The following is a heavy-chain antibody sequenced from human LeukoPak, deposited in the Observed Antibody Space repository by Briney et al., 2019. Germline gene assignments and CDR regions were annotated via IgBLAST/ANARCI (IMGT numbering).Heavy chain of an antibody. V-gene: IGHV3-21*01. CDR1: GFTFSSYS. CDR2: ISSSSSYI. J-gene: IGHJ4*02. CDR3: ARATQEQLDPFDY. D-gene: IGHD6-6*01. Sequence: PGRSLRLSCAASGFTFSSYSMNWVRQAPGKGLEWVSSISSSSSYIYYADSVKGRFTISRDNAKNSLYLQMNSLRAEDTAVYYCARATQEQLDPFDYWGQGTLVTVSS.